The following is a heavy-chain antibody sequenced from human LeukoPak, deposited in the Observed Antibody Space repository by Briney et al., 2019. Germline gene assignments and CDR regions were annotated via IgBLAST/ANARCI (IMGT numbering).Heavy chain of an antibody. CDR2: IYSGGST. J-gene: IGHJ4*02. D-gene: IGHD5-12*01. Sequence: GGSLRLSRAASGFTVSSNYMSWVRQAPGQGLEWFSVIYSGGSTYYADSVKGRFTISRHNSKNTLYLQMNSLRAEDTAVYYCARAGGYSGYDKYYFDYWGQGTLVTVSS. V-gene: IGHV3-53*04. CDR1: GFTVSSNY. CDR3: ARAGGYSGYDKYYFDY.